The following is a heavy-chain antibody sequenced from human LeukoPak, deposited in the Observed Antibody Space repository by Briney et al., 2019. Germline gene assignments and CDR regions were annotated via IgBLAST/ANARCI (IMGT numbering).Heavy chain of an antibody. J-gene: IGHJ5*02. CDR3: VKQYHYPSCNWIDP. V-gene: IGHV4-39*01. D-gene: IGHD3-22*01. CDR2: AHYNGST. Sequence: SETLSLTCTVSSGSIASPIYFWGWIRQFPGKGLEWIANAHYNGSTYYNPSLSSRVSMSVDTSKNQFSLRLSSVTAADTAVYYCVKQYHYPSCNWIDPWGQGTLATVSS. CDR1: SGSIASPIYF.